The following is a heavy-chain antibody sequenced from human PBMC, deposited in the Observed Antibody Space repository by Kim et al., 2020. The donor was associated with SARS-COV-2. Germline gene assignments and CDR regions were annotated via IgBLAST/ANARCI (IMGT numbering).Heavy chain of an antibody. Sequence: GGSLRLSCAVSGFTFSNYWMSWVRQAPGKGLEWVANINQDGSEKYHGASVGGRFTIPRDNAKNSLYLQMSSLRAEDTAIYYCARGDFDSGDSWGQGTLVTVSS. J-gene: IGHJ4*02. CDR1: GFTFSNYW. CDR3: ARGDFDSGDS. D-gene: IGHD3-10*01. V-gene: IGHV3-7*04. CDR2: INQDGSEK.